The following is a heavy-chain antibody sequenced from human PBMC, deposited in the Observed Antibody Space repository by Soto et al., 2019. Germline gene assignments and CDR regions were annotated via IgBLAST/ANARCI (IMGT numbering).Heavy chain of an antibody. CDR2: IIPIFGTA. J-gene: IGHJ4*02. V-gene: IGHV1-69*13. CDR3: ASSNSYGPRCFDY. CDR1: GGTFSSYA. D-gene: IGHD5-18*01. Sequence: SVKVSCKASGGTFSSYAISWVRQAPGQGLEWMGGIIPIFGTANYAQKFQGRVTITADESTSTAYMELSSLRSEDTAVYYCASSNSYGPRCFDYWGQGTLVTVSS.